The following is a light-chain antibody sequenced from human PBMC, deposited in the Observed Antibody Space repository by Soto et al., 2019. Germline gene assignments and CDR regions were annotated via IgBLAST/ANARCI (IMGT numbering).Light chain of an antibody. CDR3: QQYGTSPET. J-gene: IGKJ3*01. Sequence: EIVMTQSPATLSVSPGEIATLSCSASQSVSSNLAWYQQKPGQAPRLLIYGASTRATGIPDRFSGSGSGTDFTLTISRLEPEDFAVYYCQQYGTSPETFGPGTKVDI. CDR1: QSVSSN. V-gene: IGKV3-20*01. CDR2: GAS.